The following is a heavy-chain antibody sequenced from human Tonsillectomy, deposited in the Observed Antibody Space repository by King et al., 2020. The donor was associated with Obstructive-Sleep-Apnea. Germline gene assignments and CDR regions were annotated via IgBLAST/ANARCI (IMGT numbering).Heavy chain of an antibody. D-gene: IGHD5-18*01. V-gene: IGHV3-21*01. CDR3: ARDLLEDTARYFYGMDV. Sequence: EVKLVESGGGLVKPGGSLRLSCAASGFTFRRYSMNWVRQAPGKGLEWVSSISSSSHSIYYADSLKGRITISRDNAKNSLYLQMNSLRAEDTAVYYCARDLLEDTARYFYGMDVWGQGTTVTVSS. J-gene: IGHJ6*02. CDR2: ISSSSHSI. CDR1: GFTFRRYS.